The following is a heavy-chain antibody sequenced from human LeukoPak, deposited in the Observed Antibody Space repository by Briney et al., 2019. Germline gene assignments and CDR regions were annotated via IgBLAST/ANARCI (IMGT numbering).Heavy chain of an antibody. J-gene: IGHJ4*02. CDR3: ATLVGGYSYGYSY. D-gene: IGHD5-18*01. Sequence: PSETLSLTCTVSGGSISSSSYYWGWIRQPPGKGLEWIGSLYYSGSTYYNPSLKSRVTISVDTSKNQFSLKLSSVTAADTAVYYCATLVGGYSYGYSYWGQGTLVSVSS. V-gene: IGHV4-39*07. CDR2: LYYSGST. CDR1: GGSISSSSYY.